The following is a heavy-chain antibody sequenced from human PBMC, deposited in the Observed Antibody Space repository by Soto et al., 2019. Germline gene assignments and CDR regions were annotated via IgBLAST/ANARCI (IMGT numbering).Heavy chain of an antibody. D-gene: IGHD2-15*01. CDR3: AKRGSVAYVDY. J-gene: IGHJ4*02. V-gene: IGHV3-23*01. CDR1: GFTFSTYA. Sequence: GGSLRLSCAASGFTFSTYAMSWVRQAPGKGREWVSAISGSGTGTYYADSVKGRFTVSRDNSKNTLYLQMNSLRAEDTAVYYCAKRGSVAYVDYWGQGTLVTVSS. CDR2: ISGSGTGT.